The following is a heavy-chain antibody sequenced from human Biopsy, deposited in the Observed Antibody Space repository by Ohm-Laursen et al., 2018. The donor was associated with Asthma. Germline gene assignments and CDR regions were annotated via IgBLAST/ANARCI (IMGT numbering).Heavy chain of an antibody. J-gene: IGHJ1*01. CDR2: INYRGDT. Sequence: SETLSLTCAISGGSFTHYFWMWLRQPLGKGLEWIGEINYRGDTNYNPSLESRVSISVDTSTYHFPLRLNSVTAADTAVYYCVRGEEVAGTYFKDWDQGTLVTVSS. CDR3: VRGEEVAGTYFKD. V-gene: IGHV4-34*01. D-gene: IGHD6-19*01. CDR1: GGSFTHYF.